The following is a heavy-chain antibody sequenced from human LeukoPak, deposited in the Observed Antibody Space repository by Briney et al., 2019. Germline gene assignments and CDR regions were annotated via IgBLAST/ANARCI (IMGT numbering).Heavy chain of an antibody. CDR3: AKDKGYYYDSSGYLTDY. J-gene: IGHJ4*02. V-gene: IGHV3-23*01. D-gene: IGHD3-22*01. CDR1: GFTFSSYA. CDR2: ISGSGGST. Sequence: GGSLRLSCAASGFTFSSYAMSRVRQAPGKGLEWVSAISGSGGSTYYADSVKGRFTISRDNSKNTLYLQMNSLRAEDTAVYYCAKDKGYYYDSSGYLTDYWGQGTLVTVSS.